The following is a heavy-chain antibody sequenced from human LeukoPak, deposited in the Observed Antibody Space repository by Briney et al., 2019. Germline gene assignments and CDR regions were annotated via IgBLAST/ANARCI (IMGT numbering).Heavy chain of an antibody. CDR1: GFTFSSYS. Sequence: GGSLRLSCAASGFTFSSYSMNWVRQAPGKGLEWVSLISPDASYKDYADSVKGRFTITRDNSKSTLYLQMKSLRVEDTAVYYCVKDSSSTWFGGDTKWGQGTLVTVSS. CDR2: ISPDASYK. J-gene: IGHJ4*02. D-gene: IGHD3-10*01. V-gene: IGHV3-30*18. CDR3: VKDSSSTWFGGDTK.